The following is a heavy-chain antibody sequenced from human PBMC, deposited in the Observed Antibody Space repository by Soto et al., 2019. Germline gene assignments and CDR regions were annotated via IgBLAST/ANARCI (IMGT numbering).Heavy chain of an antibody. J-gene: IGHJ5*02. V-gene: IGHV4-30-2*01. CDR3: ARDRRDYGANWYDP. CDR2: IYHSGGT. D-gene: IGHD3-16*01. Sequence: PSETLSLTCAVSGYSISSGGYSWSWLRQPPGKGLEWIGYIYHSGGTHYNPSLKSRVTISVDMSKNQFSLNLRSVTAADTAMYYCARDRRDYGANWYDPWGQGTLVTVSS. CDR1: GYSISSGGYS.